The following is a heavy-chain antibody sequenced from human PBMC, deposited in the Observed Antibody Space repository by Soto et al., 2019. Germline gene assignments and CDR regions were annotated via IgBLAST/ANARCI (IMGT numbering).Heavy chain of an antibody. D-gene: IGHD3-10*01. Sequence: EVQLLESGGDLVQRGGSLRLSCAAYGFTFSKYAMSWVRQAPGKGLEWVSSISAGGGTTYYADSVKGRFTISRDNSENTLCLQLNSLRADDTAIFYCVKDKYDSGSSMGNWFDPWGQGTLVTVSS. CDR3: VKDKYDSGSSMGNWFDP. CDR1: GFTFSKYA. J-gene: IGHJ5*02. CDR2: ISAGGGTT. V-gene: IGHV3-23*01.